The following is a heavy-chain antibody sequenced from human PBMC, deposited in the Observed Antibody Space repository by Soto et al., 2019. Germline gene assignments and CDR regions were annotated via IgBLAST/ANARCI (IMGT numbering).Heavy chain of an antibody. D-gene: IGHD5-18*01. J-gene: IGHJ4*02. Sequence: PGGSLRLCCVASVFTFSNNAVDWVRQAPGKGLEWVAVILYDGSSKYYADSVKGRFAISRDNSRNTLFLEMNSMRAEDTAEYYCAIDPAAPRQLWTYFDSWGQGILVTVSS. CDR1: VFTFSNNA. CDR2: ILYDGSSK. V-gene: IGHV3-30*09. CDR3: AIDPAAPRQLWTYFDS.